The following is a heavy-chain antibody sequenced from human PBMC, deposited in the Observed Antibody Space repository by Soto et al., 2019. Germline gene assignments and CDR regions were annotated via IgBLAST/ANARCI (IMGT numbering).Heavy chain of an antibody. CDR2: ISHIGST. J-gene: IGHJ4*02. V-gene: IGHV4-34*01. D-gene: IGHD7-27*01. CDR3: ARGRTWGFPFDH. Sequence: PSETLSLTCAVQGGSFSGYFWNWIRQPPGKGLEWIGEISHIGSTNYNPSLKSRVTISVDTSKSQFSLKVRSVTAAETAVYSCARGRTWGFPFDHWGQGNLVTVSS. CDR1: GGSFSGYF.